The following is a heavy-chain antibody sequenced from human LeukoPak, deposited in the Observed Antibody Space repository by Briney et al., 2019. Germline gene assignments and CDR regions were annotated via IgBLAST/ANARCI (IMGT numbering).Heavy chain of an antibody. CDR2: INPSGGST. CDR3: ARDGSSGYYYVGYYYYMDV. V-gene: IGHV1-46*01. J-gene: IGHJ6*03. CDR1: GYTFTSYY. D-gene: IGHD3-22*01. Sequence: ASVKVSCKASGYTFTSYYMHWVRQAPGQGLEWMGIINPSGGSTSYAQKFQGRVTMTRDMSTSTVYMELSSLRSEDTAVYYCARDGSSGYYYVGYYYYMDVWAKGPRSPSP.